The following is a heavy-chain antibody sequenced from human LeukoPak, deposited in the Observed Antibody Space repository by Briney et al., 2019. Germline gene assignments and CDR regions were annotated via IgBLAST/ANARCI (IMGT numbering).Heavy chain of an antibody. J-gene: IGHJ3*02. CDR1: GFTFSGYD. CDR2: IGTAGDT. D-gene: IGHD4-23*01. V-gene: IGHV3-13*01. CDR3: ARGLQRGGNHQGAFDI. Sequence: GGSLRLSCAASGFTFSGYDMHWVRQATGKGLEWVSAIGTAGDTYYPGSVKGRFTISRENAKNSLYLQMNSLRAGDTAVYYCARGLQRGGNHQGAFDIWGQGTMVTVSS.